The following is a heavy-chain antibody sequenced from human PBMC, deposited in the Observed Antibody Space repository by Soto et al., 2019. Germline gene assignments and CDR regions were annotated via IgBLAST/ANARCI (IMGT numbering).Heavy chain of an antibody. CDR2: VYNSGTT. V-gene: IGHV4-30-4*01. CDR1: GGSISSGDYY. Sequence: PSETLSLTCTVSGGSISSGDYYWSWVRQPPGKGLEWIGYVYNSGTTYYNPSLKSRVTIAVDTSKNQFSLRLSSVTAADTAVYYCAKGNDTVGYSMDVWGQGTTVTVSS. J-gene: IGHJ6*02. D-gene: IGHD4-4*01. CDR3: AKGNDTVGYSMDV.